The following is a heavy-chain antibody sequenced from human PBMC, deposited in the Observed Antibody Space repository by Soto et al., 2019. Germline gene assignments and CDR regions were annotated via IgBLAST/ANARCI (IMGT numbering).Heavy chain of an antibody. CDR1: GFTFSSYG. V-gene: IGHV3-30*18. CDR2: ISYDGSNK. J-gene: IGHJ6*02. Sequence: GGSLRLSCAASGFTFSSYGMHWVRQAPGRGLEWVAVISYDGSNKYYADSVKGRFTISRDNSKNTLYLQMNSLRAEDTAVYYCAKDEGYSSGWYYYYDMDVWGQGTTVTVSS. CDR3: AKDEGYSSGWYYYYDMDV. D-gene: IGHD6-19*01.